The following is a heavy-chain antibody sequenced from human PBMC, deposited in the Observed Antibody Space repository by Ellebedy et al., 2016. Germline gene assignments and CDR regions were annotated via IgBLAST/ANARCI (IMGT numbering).Heavy chain of an antibody. Sequence: SETLSLXCTVSGGSISTYYWSWIRQPAGKGLEWIGRLYNSGSTNYNPSLKSRVTMSVEMSKSQFSLKLTSVTAADTAVYYCARGAYCVGGSCHFVYWGQGTLVTVSS. CDR1: GGSISTYY. J-gene: IGHJ4*02. V-gene: IGHV4-4*07. CDR3: ARGAYCVGGSCHFVY. CDR2: LYNSGST. D-gene: IGHD2-15*01.